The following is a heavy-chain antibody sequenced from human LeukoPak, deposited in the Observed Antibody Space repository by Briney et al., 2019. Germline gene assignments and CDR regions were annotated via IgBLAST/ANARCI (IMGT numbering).Heavy chain of an antibody. V-gene: IGHV3-9*01. CDR3: AKDKGSGSYSDYYGMDV. CDR2: ISWNSGSI. Sequence: GGSLRLSCTASGFTFGDYAMSWFRQAPGKGLEWVSGISWNSGSIGYADSVKGRFTISRDNAKNSLYLQMNSLRAEDTALYYCAKDKGSGSYSDYYGMDVWGQGTTVTVSS. J-gene: IGHJ6*02. CDR1: GFTFGDYA. D-gene: IGHD3-10*01.